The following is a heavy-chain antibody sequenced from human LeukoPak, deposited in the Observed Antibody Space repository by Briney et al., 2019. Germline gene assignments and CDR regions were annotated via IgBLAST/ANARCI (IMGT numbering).Heavy chain of an antibody. Sequence: GGYLRLSCVGSGFTFRSHAMSWVRQAPEKGLEFVSGIYENGGTTYYADSVKGRFSISRDNSKNTLYLQMDRLRGEDTAVYYCAKDFRIGYSAHFDYWGQGALVTASS. CDR1: GFTFRSHA. J-gene: IGHJ4*02. CDR2: IYENGGTT. D-gene: IGHD2-21*01. V-gene: IGHV3-23*01. CDR3: AKDFRIGYSAHFDY.